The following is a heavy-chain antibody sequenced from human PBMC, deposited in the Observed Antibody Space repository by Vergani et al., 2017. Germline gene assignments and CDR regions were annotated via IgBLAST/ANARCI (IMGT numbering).Heavy chain of an antibody. CDR2: ISSSSSYI. V-gene: IGHV3-21*01. CDR3: ASECSGCYNSRDY. CDR1: GFTFSSYS. Sequence: VQLVESGGGVVQPGGSLRLSCAASGFTFSSYSMNWVRQAPGKGLEWVSSISSSSSYIYYADSVKGRFTISRDNAKNSLYLQMNSLRAEDTAVYYCASECSGCYNSRDYWGQGTLVTVSS. J-gene: IGHJ4*02. D-gene: IGHD6-19*01.